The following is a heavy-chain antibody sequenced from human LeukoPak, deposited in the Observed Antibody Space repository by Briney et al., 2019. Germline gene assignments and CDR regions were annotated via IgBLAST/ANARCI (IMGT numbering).Heavy chain of an antibody. CDR1: GASVCVSNYY. V-gene: IGHV4-61*02. D-gene: IGHD3-22*01. CDR2: ISSSGST. CDR3: ARGPYSYDSSGAFDI. Sequence: TLSLTCAVYGASVCVSNYYWSWTRQPAGKGLEWIGRISSSGSTNYNPSLKSRVTISVDTSMNQLSRKLSSVTAADTAVYFCARGPYSYDSSGAFDIWGQGTMVTVSS. J-gene: IGHJ3*02.